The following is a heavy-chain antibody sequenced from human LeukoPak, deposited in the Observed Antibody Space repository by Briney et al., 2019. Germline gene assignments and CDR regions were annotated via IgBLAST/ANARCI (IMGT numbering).Heavy chain of an antibody. J-gene: IGHJ4*02. CDR3: ARDSSGWGRPDY. CDR2: FDPEDGET. Sequence: ASVKVSCKVSGYTLTELSMHWVRQAPGKGLEWMGGFDPEDGETIYAQKFQGRVTMTEDTSTDTAYMELSSLRSEDTAVYYCARDSSGWGRPDYWGQGTLVTVSS. D-gene: IGHD6-19*01. CDR1: GYTLTELS. V-gene: IGHV1-24*01.